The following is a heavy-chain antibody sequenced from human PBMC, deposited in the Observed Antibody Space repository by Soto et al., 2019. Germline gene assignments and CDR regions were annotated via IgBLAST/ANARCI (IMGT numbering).Heavy chain of an antibody. CDR3: ARGGYYTIFGVGHDAFDI. J-gene: IGHJ3*02. V-gene: IGHV4-34*01. D-gene: IGHD3-3*01. CDR2: INHSGST. CDR1: GGSFSGYY. Sequence: KTSETLSLTCAVYGGSFSGYYWSWIRQPPGKGLEWIGEINHSGSTNYNPSLKSRVTISVDTSKNQFSLKLSSVTAADTAVYYCARGGYYTIFGVGHDAFDIWGQGTMVTVSS.